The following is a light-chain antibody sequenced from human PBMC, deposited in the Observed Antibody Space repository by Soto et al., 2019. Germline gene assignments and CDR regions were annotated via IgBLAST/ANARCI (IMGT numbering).Light chain of an antibody. J-gene: IGLJ1*01. CDR3: SSYTSSSTLETV. CDR2: DVS. Sequence: QSALTQPASVSGSPGQSITISCTGTSSDVGGYNYVSWYQQHPGKAPKLMIYDVSNRPSGVSNRFSGSNSGNTASLTISGLQAEDEADYYCSSYTSSSTLETVFGTGTKLTVL. V-gene: IGLV2-14*01. CDR1: SSDVGGYNY.